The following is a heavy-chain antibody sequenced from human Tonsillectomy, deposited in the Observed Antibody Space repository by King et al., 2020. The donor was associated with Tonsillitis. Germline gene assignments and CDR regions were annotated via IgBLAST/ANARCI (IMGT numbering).Heavy chain of an antibody. J-gene: IGHJ6*02. Sequence: VQLVESGGGLVQPGGSLRLSCAASGFTFSSYWMHWVRQAPGKGLVWVSRINSDGSSTSYADSVKGRFTISRDNAKNTLYLQMNSLRAEDTAVYYCARERVVTKKYYYYYYGMDVWGQGTTVTVSS. CDR2: INSDGSST. V-gene: IGHV3-74*01. D-gene: IGHD2-21*02. CDR3: ARERVVTKKYYYYYYGMDV. CDR1: GFTFSSYW.